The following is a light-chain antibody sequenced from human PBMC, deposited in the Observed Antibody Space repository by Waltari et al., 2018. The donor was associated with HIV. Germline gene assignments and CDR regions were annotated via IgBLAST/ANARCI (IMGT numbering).Light chain of an antibody. Sequence: SYNLLQPPSVSVSPGRTARITCSGDKLGDRYVSWYQQKAGQSPVLVIYQDDKRPSGIPERFSASNSGTTGTLTISGTQAMDEADYYCQVWDNSKVVFGGGTRLTVL. J-gene: IGLJ2*01. CDR2: QDD. CDR3: QVWDNSKVV. CDR1: KLGDRY. V-gene: IGLV3-1*01.